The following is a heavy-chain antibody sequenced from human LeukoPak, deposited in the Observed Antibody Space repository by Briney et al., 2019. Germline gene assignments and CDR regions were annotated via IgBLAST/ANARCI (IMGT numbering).Heavy chain of an antibody. D-gene: IGHD1-20*01. J-gene: IGHJ4*02. CDR1: GFTFSSYA. V-gene: IGHV3-23*01. Sequence: GGSLRLSCAASGFTFSSYAMTWVRQAPGKGREWGSGIGGSGSNTYYADSVRGRFTISRDNSKNTLYLQMNSLRAEDTAVYYCARDLAGITATPGDNWRQGTLVTVPS. CDR3: ARDLAGITATPGDN. CDR2: IGGSGSNT.